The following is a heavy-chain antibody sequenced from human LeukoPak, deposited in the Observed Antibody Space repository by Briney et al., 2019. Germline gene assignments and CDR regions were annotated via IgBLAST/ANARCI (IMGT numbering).Heavy chain of an antibody. CDR2: IKEDGSDK. Sequence: PGGSLRLSCAASGFTFSNYWMDWVRQSPGKGLEWVANIKEDGSDKYYVDSVKGRFTISRDNAKNSLYLQMNSLRAEDTAVYYCARESQEELRFLEWLLIPRYNWFDPWGQGTLVTVSS. J-gene: IGHJ5*02. CDR1: GFTFSNYW. D-gene: IGHD3-3*01. V-gene: IGHV3-7*03. CDR3: ARESQEELRFLEWLLIPRYNWFDP.